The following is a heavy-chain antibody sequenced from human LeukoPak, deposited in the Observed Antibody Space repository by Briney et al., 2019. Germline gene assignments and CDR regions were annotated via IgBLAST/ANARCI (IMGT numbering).Heavy chain of an antibody. D-gene: IGHD4-23*01. CDR2: IKQDGSEK. CDR3: ARMGGGNSGPRRYYYYYMDV. J-gene: IGHJ6*03. V-gene: IGHV3-7*03. CDR1: GFTFSSYW. Sequence: PGGSLRLSCAASGFTFSSYWMSWVRQAPGKGLEWVANIKQDGSEKYYVDSVKGRFTISRDNAKNSLYLQMNSLKASDTAMYYCARMGGGNSGPRRYYYYYMDVWGKGTTVTVSS.